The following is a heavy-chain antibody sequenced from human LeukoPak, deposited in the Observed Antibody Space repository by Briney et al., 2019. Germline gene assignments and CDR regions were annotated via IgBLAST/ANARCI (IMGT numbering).Heavy chain of an antibody. J-gene: IGHJ4*02. V-gene: IGHV4-34*01. CDR1: GGSFSGYY. CDR3: ARGGLTFGGY. Sequence: TSETLSLTCAVYGGSFSGYYWSWIRQPPGKGLEWIGEINYSGSTNYNPSLKSRVTISVDKSKNQFSLKLSSVIAADTAVYYCARGGLTFGGYWGQGTLVTVSS. D-gene: IGHD3-10*01. CDR2: INYSGST.